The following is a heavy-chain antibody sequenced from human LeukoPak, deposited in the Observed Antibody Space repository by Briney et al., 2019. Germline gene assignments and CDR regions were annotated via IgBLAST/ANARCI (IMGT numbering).Heavy chain of an antibody. CDR1: GGTFSSYA. V-gene: IGHV1-69*05. D-gene: IGHD3-10*01. CDR3: ARVLGDYGSGSYSDY. CDR2: IIPIFGTA. J-gene: IGHJ4*02. Sequence: SVKDSCKSSGGTFSSYAISWVRQAPGQGLEWMGGIIPIFGTADYAQKFQGRVTITTDESTSTAYMELSSLRSEDTAVYYCARVLGDYGSGSYSDYWGQGTLVTVSS.